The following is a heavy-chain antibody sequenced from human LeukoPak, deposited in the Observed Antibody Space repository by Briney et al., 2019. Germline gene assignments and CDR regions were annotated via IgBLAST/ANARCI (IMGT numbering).Heavy chain of an antibody. J-gene: IGHJ4*02. V-gene: IGHV4-61*01. Sequence: PSETLSLTCTVSGGSVSSGSYYWSWIRQPPGKGLEWIGYIYYSGSTNYNPSLKGRVTISVDTSKNQFSLKLSSVTAADTAVYYCARAPGTKSLDYWGQGTLVTVSS. CDR3: ARAPGTKSLDY. CDR2: IYYSGST. D-gene: IGHD1-1*01. CDR1: GGSVSSGSYY.